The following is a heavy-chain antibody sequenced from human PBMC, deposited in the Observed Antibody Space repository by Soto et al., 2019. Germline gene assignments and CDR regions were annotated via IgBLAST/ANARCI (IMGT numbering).Heavy chain of an antibody. CDR1: GFSLSVYGVR. V-gene: IGHV2-5*01. D-gene: IGHD3-22*01. CDR2: IHWNDDK. J-gene: IGHJ5*02. Sequence: SGPTLVNPTQTLTLTCSFSGFSLSVYGVRVIWFRQPPGETLEWLALIHWNDDKRYSPYLKSRLTVTKDTSKNQVVLTLTNLDPLDTGTYFCAHTKDSSGFLTSWGQGILVTVSS. CDR3: AHTKDSSGFLTS.